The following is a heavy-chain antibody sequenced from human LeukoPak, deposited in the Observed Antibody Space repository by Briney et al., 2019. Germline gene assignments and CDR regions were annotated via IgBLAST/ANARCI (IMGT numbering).Heavy chain of an antibody. Sequence: GESLKISCKGSGYSFTSYWIGWVRQMPGKGLEWMGIIYPGDSDTRYRPSFQGQVTISADKSISTAYLQWSSLKASDTAMYYCARRGVTTVTLDDAFDIWGQGTMVTVSS. CDR3: ARRGVTTVTLDDAFDI. CDR1: GYSFTSYW. J-gene: IGHJ3*02. V-gene: IGHV5-51*01. D-gene: IGHD4-17*01. CDR2: IYPGDSDT.